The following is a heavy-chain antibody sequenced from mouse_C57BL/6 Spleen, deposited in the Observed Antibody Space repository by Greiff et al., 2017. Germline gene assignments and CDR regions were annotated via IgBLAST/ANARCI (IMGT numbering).Heavy chain of an antibody. J-gene: IGHJ2*01. Sequence: QVQLQQSGPELVKPGASVKISCKASGYAFSSSWMNWVKQRPGQGLEWIGRIYPGDGATNYNGKFKGKATLTAAKSSSTAYMQLSSLTSVDSAVYFCARKNYDGYYCVYWGQGTTLTVSS. CDR3: ARKNYDGYYCVY. CDR2: IYPGDGAT. V-gene: IGHV1-82*01. CDR1: GYAFSSSW. D-gene: IGHD2-3*01.